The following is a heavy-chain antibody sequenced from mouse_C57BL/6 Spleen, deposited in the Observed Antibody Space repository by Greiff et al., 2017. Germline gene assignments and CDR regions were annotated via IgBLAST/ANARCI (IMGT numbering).Heavy chain of an antibody. Sequence: VQLQQSGAELVRPGASVKLSCTASGFNIKDDYMHWVKQRPEQGLEWIGWIDPENGDTEYASKFQGKATITADTSSNTAYLQLSSLTSEVTAVYYCTTRVAWFAYWGQGTLVTVSA. J-gene: IGHJ3*01. CDR3: TTRVAWFAY. CDR2: IDPENGDT. CDR1: GFNIKDDY. V-gene: IGHV14-4*01.